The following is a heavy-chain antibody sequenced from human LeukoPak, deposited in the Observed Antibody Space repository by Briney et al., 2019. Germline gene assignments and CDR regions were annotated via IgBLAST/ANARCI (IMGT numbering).Heavy chain of an antibody. J-gene: IGHJ6*03. V-gene: IGHV3-23*01. D-gene: IGHD3-22*01. CDR2: ISGSGGTT. CDR1: GFIFSRYG. Sequence: GGSLRLSCAASGFIFSRYGMSWVRQAPGKGLEWVSAISGSGGTTYYADSVKGRFTISRDNSKNTLYLQITSLRAEDTAVYYCAKATTMIVPYYYYMDVWGKGTTVTISS. CDR3: AKATTMIVPYYYYMDV.